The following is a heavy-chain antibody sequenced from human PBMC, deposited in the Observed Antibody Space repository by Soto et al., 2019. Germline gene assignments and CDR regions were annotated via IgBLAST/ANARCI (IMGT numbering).Heavy chain of an antibody. CDR2: ISWNSGDI. J-gene: IGHJ4*02. D-gene: IGHD2-2*03. V-gene: IGHV3-9*01. Sequence: EVQLVESGGGSVQPGWSLRLSCAASGFSFDDYGMHWVRQGPGKGLEWVSGISWNSGDIYYADSVKGRFTISRDNAKRFLYLQMTSLRTEDTALYYCAKDNDLDRDGPFDYWGQGILVTVSS. CDR3: AKDNDLDRDGPFDY. CDR1: GFSFDDYG.